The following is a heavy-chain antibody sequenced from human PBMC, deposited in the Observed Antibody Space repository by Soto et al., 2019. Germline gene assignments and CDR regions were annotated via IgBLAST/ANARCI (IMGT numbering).Heavy chain of an antibody. Sequence: PSETLSLTCTVSGGSISSGGYYWSWIRQHPGKGLEWIGYIYYSGSTYYNPSLKRRVTISVDTSKNQFSLKLSSVTAADPAVYYCARGSGLRFLELPGGLDWFDPWGQGTLVTVSS. CDR2: IYYSGST. J-gene: IGHJ5*02. CDR1: GGSISSGGYY. CDR3: ARGSGLRFLELPGGLDWFDP. D-gene: IGHD3-3*01. V-gene: IGHV4-31*03.